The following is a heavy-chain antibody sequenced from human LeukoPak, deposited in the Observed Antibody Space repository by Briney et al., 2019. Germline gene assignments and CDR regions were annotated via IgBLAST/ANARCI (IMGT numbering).Heavy chain of an antibody. CDR1: GFTFGGYG. CDR3: TRYNNVRFDY. J-gene: IGHJ4*02. Sequence: GGSLRLSCAGSGFTFGGYGMHWFRQTPGKGLEWVAVIAYDGSRAFYADSVKGRFTISRDNSKNTMSVQMDDLRAEDTAVYYCTRYNNVRFDYWGQGTLVTVSS. D-gene: IGHD1-14*01. V-gene: IGHV3-33*01. CDR2: IAYDGSRA.